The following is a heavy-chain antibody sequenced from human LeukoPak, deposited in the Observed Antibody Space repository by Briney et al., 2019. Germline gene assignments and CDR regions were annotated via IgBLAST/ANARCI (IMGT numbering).Heavy chain of an antibody. CDR3: ARGSGPYDFWSGYQGDFDY. D-gene: IGHD3-3*01. CDR2: INAGNGNT. J-gene: IGHJ4*02. Sequence: ASVKVSCKASGYTFTSYAMHWVRQAPGQRLEWMGWINAGNGNTKYSQKFQGRVTITRDTSASTAYMELSSLRSEDTAVYYCARGSGPYDFWSGYQGDFDYWGQGTLVTVSS. CDR1: GYTFTSYA. V-gene: IGHV1-3*01.